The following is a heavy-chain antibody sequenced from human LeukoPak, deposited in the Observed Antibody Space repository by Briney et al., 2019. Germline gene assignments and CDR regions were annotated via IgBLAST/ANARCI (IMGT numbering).Heavy chain of an antibody. J-gene: IGHJ6*03. V-gene: IGHV4-39*06. CDR3: ARVSGGVRYYYYYMDV. Sequence: PSETLSLTCTVSGGSISSSSYYWGWIRQPPGKGLEWIGSIYYSGSTYYNPSLKSRVTISVDTSKNQFPLKLSSVTAADTAVYYCARVSGGVRYYYYYMDVWGKGTTVTVSS. CDR1: GGSISSSSYY. CDR2: IYYSGST. D-gene: IGHD2-8*01.